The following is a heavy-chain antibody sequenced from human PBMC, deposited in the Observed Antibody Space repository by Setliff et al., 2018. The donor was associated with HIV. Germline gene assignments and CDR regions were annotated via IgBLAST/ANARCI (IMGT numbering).Heavy chain of an antibody. D-gene: IGHD1-26*01. CDR3: ARKRGGGATTWSYDSFDI. J-gene: IGHJ3*02. V-gene: IGHV1-2*06. Sequence: ASVQVSCNTSGYAFTGYYMHWVRQAPGQGLEWMGRINPNSGGTNYAQKFKGRITMTRDASISTAHMELSRLGADDTAVYYGARKRGGGATTWSYDSFDIWGQGTMVTVSS. CDR2: INPNSGGT. CDR1: GYAFTGYY.